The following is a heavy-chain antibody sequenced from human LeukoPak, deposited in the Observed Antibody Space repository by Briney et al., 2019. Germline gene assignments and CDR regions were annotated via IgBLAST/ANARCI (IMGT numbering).Heavy chain of an antibody. CDR1: GFIFSSSA. Sequence: PGGSLRLSCSASGFIFSSSAMHWVRQAPGNGLEYVSRITSDGGTSYYADSVRGRFTVSRDNSKDTLYLHMTRLRPEDTAGYYCGKDLAVLGTEGGQRSPVTLP. D-gene: IGHD3-16*01. V-gene: IGHV3-64D*06. CDR2: ITSDGGTS. CDR3: GKDLAVLGTE. J-gene: IGHJ1*01.